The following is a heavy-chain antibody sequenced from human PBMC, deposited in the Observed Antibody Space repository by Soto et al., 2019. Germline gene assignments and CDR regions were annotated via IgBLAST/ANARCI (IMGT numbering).Heavy chain of an antibody. Sequence: GGSLRLSCAASGFTFSSYAMHWVRQAPGKGLEWVAVISYDGSNKYYADSVKGRFTISRDNSKNTLYLQMNSLRAEDTAVYYCARGPVLRYFDWAPSDIWGQGTMVTVSS. CDR2: ISYDGSNK. D-gene: IGHD3-9*01. CDR1: GFTFSSYA. V-gene: IGHV3-30-3*01. CDR3: ARGPVLRYFDWAPSDI. J-gene: IGHJ3*02.